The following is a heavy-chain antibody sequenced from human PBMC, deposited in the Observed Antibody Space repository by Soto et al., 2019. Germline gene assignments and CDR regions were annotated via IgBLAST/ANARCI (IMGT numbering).Heavy chain of an antibody. CDR2: IIPIFGTA. D-gene: IGHD1-26*01. Sequence: QVQLVQSGAEVKKPGSSVKVSCKASGGTFSSYSINWVRQAPGQGLEWMGEIIPIFGTANSAQKFQGRVTIAADESTSTSNLELSSLSSEHTAVYYCARAGGRQPGGIDYWGKGTLVTVPS. J-gene: IGHJ4*02. CDR3: ARAGGRQPGGIDY. CDR1: GGTFSSYS. V-gene: IGHV1-69*01.